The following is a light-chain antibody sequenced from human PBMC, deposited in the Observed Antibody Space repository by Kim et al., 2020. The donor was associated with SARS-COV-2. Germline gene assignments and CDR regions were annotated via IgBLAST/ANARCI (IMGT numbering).Light chain of an antibody. Sequence: PGERAPLSCRTSQSISSSSLGSYQQKPGQPPRLLICAASSRATGIPDRFSGSGSGTDFTLTITRLEPEDFAVYYCQQYGSSLPWTFGQGTKVDIK. V-gene: IGKV3-20*01. J-gene: IGKJ1*01. CDR1: QSISSSS. CDR2: AAS. CDR3: QQYGSSLPWT.